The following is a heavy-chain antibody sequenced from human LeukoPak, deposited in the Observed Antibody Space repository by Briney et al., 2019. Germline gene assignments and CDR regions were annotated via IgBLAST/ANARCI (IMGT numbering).Heavy chain of an antibody. J-gene: IGHJ6*03. V-gene: IGHV3-11*01. D-gene: IGHD5-18*01. Sequence: GGSLRLSCAASGFTFSDYYMSWIRQAPGKGLEWFPYISISGSTIYYADSVKGRFTISRDNAKNSLYLQMNSLRAEDTAVYYCAREAPAMAPPVYYYMDVWGKGTTVAVSS. CDR2: ISISGSTI. CDR1: GFTFSDYY. CDR3: AREAPAMAPPVYYYMDV.